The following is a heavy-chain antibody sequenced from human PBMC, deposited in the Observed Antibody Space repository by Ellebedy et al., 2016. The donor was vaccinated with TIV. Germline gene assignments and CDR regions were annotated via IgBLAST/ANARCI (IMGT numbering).Heavy chain of an antibody. D-gene: IGHD4/OR15-4a*01. CDR1: GFTFSSYW. CDR2: IKQDGSEK. J-gene: IGHJ4*02. V-gene: IGHV3-7*03. Sequence: GESLKISCAASGFTFSSYWMSWVRQAPGKGLEWVANIKQDGSEKYYVDSVKGRFTISRDNAKNSLYLQMNSLRAEDTAVYYCARGGGASDHWGQGTLVTVSS. CDR3: ARGGGASDH.